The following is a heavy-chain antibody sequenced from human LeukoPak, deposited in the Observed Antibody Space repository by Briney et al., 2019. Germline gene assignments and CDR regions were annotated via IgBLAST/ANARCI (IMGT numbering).Heavy chain of an antibody. CDR1: GYSFTSYW. V-gene: IGHV5-51*01. J-gene: IGHJ3*02. CDR2: IYPGDSDT. Sequence: GESLKISCKGSGYSFTSYWIGWVRQMPGKGLEWMGIIYPGDSDTRYSPSFQGQVTISADKSISTAYLQWSSLKASDTAMYYCAREGVGIVVVPAALDAFDIWGQGTMVTVSS. CDR3: AREGVGIVVVPAALDAFDI. D-gene: IGHD2-2*01.